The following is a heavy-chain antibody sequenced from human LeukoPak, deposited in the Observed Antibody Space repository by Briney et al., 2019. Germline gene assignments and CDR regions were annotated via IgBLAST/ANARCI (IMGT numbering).Heavy chain of an antibody. J-gene: IGHJ4*02. V-gene: IGHV1-69*06. CDR1: GGTFSSYA. CDR3: ARVMKGPKDYYFDY. D-gene: IGHD2-8*01. Sequence: SVRVSCKASGGTFSSYAISWVRQAPGQGLEWMGGIIPIFGTANYAQKFQGRVTITADKSTSTAYMELSSLRSEDTAVYYCARVMKGPKDYYFDYWGQGTLVTVSS. CDR2: IIPIFGTA.